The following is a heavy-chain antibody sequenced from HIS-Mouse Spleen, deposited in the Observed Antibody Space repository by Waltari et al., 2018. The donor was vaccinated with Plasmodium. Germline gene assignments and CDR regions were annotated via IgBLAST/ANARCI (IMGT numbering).Heavy chain of an antibody. CDR1: GFTFSGYW. D-gene: IGHD6-13*01. CDR3: ASSWYWYFDL. Sequence: EVQLVESGGGLVQPGGSLRLSCAASGFTFSGYWMSWIRQRHWKGLAGVGNRKQDGSETYYGGSVKGRFTIARGNAMNSRYLQMNSLRAEDTAVYYCASSWYWYFDLWGRGTLVTVSS. CDR2: RKQDGSET. V-gene: IGHV3-7*01. J-gene: IGHJ2*01.